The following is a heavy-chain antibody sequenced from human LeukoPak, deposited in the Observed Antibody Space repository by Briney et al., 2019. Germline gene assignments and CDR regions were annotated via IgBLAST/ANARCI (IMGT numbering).Heavy chain of an antibody. J-gene: IGHJ6*03. D-gene: IGHD2/OR15-2a*01. CDR1: GYSFTSYW. CDR3: ARLWSPKFNNYYYYYMDV. Sequence: GESLKISCKGSGYSFTSYWIGWVRQMPGKGLEWMGIIYPGDSDTRYSPSFQGQVTISADKSISTAYLQWSSLKASDTAMYYCARLWSPKFNNYYYYYMDVWGKGTTVTVSS. V-gene: IGHV5-51*01. CDR2: IYPGDSDT.